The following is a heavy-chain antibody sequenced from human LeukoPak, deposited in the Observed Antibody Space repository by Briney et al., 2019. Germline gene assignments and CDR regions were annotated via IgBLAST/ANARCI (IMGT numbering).Heavy chain of an antibody. Sequence: EASVKVSCKASGYTFTSYGISWVRQAPGQGLEWMGWISAYNDNTNYAQKLQGRVTMTTDTSTSTAYMELRSLRSDDTAVDYCARSSSGYPDYFDYWGQGTLVTVSS. J-gene: IGHJ4*02. CDR1: GYTFTSYG. CDR2: ISAYNDNT. CDR3: ARSSSGYPDYFDY. D-gene: IGHD6-19*01. V-gene: IGHV1-18*01.